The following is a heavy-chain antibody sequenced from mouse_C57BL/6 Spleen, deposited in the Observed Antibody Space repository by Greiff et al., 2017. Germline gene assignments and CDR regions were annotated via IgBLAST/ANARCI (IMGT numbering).Heavy chain of an antibody. J-gene: IGHJ4*01. CDR1: GYAFTNYL. CDR3: ARGGYYYSNYVGYAMDY. CDR2: INPGSGGT. Sequence: VQLQQSGAELVRPGTSVKVSCKASGYAFTNYLIEWVKQRPGQGLEWIGVINPGSGGTNYNEKFKGKATLTADKSSSTAYMQLSSLTSEDAAVYFCARGGYYYSNYVGYAMDYWGQGTSVTVSS. V-gene: IGHV1-54*01. D-gene: IGHD2-5*01.